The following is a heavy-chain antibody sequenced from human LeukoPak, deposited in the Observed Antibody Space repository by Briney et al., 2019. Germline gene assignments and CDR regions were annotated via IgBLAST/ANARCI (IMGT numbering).Heavy chain of an antibody. Sequence: PGGSLRLSCAASGFTFSSYAMSWVRQAPGKGLEWVSAISGSGGSTYYADSVKGRFTISRDNSKNTLYLQMNSLRAEDTAVYYCAKWSGLNKSGYDQHFDYWGQGTLVTVSS. D-gene: IGHD5-12*01. CDR1: GFTFSSYA. CDR2: ISGSGGST. J-gene: IGHJ4*02. CDR3: AKWSGLNKSGYDQHFDY. V-gene: IGHV3-23*01.